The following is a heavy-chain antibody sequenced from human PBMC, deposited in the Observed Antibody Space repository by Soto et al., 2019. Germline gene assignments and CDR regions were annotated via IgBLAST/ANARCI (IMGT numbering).Heavy chain of an antibody. V-gene: IGHV3-30-3*01. CDR3: ARCADGGYDLLDY. CDR1: GFTFSSYA. J-gene: IGHJ4*02. CDR2: ISYDGSNK. Sequence: GGSLRLSCAASGFTFSSYAMHWVRQAPGKGLEWVAVISYDGSNKYYADSVKGRFTISRDNSKNTLYLQMNSLRAEDTAVYYCARCADGGYDLLDYWGQGTLVTVSS. D-gene: IGHD5-12*01.